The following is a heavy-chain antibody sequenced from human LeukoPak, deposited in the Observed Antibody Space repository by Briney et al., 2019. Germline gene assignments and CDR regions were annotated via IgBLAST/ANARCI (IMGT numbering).Heavy chain of an antibody. CDR1: GFTLSSDC. Sequence: GWSVRLSCAASGFTLSSDCMHWVRQAPSKGLEWVACISNDGSNKYYADSVKGRFTISRDNSKNTLYLQMNSLRVEDTAVYYCAKGHAFDIWGQGTTVTVFS. CDR2: ISNDGSNK. J-gene: IGHJ3*02. V-gene: IGHV3-30*18. CDR3: AKGHAFDI.